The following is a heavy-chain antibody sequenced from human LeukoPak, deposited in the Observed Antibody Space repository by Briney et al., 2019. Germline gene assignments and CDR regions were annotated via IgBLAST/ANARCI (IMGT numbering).Heavy chain of an antibody. J-gene: IGHJ4*02. Sequence: GGSLRLSCAGSGFTFSTYSMNWVRQAPGKGLEWVSSISSSSNYIYYADSVKGRFTISRDNAKNSLYLQMNSLRAEDTAVYYCARALYNYYDSSGYYYFDYWGQGTLVTVSS. D-gene: IGHD3-22*01. CDR1: GFTFSTYS. CDR3: ARALYNYYDSSGYYYFDY. CDR2: ISSSSNYI. V-gene: IGHV3-21*01.